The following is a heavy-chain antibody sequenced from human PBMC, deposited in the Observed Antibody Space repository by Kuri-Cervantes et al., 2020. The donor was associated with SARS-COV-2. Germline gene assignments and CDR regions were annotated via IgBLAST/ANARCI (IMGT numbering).Heavy chain of an antibody. Sequence: GESLKISCAASGFTFSSYGMHWVRQAPGKGLEWVAVIWYDGSNKYYADSVKGRFTISRDNSKNTLYLQMNSLRAEDTAVYYCARSPGGAEGDYWGQGTLVTVSS. V-gene: IGHV3-33*01. J-gene: IGHJ4*02. CDR1: GFTFSSYG. CDR2: IWYDGSNK. D-gene: IGHD3-16*01. CDR3: ARSPGGAEGDY.